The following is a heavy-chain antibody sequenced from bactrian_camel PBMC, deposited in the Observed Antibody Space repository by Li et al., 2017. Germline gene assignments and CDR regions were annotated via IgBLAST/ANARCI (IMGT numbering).Heavy chain of an antibody. Sequence: VQLVESGGGLVQPGGSLRLSCAASGFTFSSNAMTWVRQAPGKGLEWVSTINSAGGSYYADSVKGRFTISRDNAKNTLYLQLNSLKTEDTAMYYCAKSDDGVVNWGQGTQVTVS. V-gene: IGHV3S31*01. J-gene: IGHJ4*01. CDR1: GFTFSSNA. CDR3: AKSDDGVVN. CDR2: INSAGGS.